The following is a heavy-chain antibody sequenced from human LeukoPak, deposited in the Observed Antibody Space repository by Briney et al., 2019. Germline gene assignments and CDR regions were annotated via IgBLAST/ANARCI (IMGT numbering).Heavy chain of an antibody. CDR3: ARDTSGSFDY. D-gene: IGHD1-26*01. CDR1: GGSISSSSYY. Sequence: SETLSLTCTVSGGSISSSSYYWGWIRQPPGKGLEWIGSIYYSGSTYYNPSLKSRVTISVDTSKNQFSLKLSSVTAADTAVYYCARDTSGSFDYWGQGTLVTVSS. J-gene: IGHJ4*02. V-gene: IGHV4-39*07. CDR2: IYYSGST.